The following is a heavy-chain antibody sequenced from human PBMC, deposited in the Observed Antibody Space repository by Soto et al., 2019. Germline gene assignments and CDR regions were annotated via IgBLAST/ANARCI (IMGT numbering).Heavy chain of an antibody. Sequence: EVQLLESGGGLVQPGGSLRLSCAASGFTFSSYAMSWVRQAPGKGLEWVSAISWNSGSIGYADSVKGRFTISRDNAKNSLYLQMNSLRAEDTALYYCAKDSNYYGPNYGMDVWGQGTTVTVSS. CDR1: GFTFSSYA. J-gene: IGHJ6*02. CDR3: AKDSNYYGPNYGMDV. D-gene: IGHD3-10*01. CDR2: ISWNSGSI. V-gene: IGHV3-9*01.